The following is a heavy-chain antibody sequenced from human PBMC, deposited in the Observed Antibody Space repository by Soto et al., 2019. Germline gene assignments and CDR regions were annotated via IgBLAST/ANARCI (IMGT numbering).Heavy chain of an antibody. V-gene: IGHV4-34*01. Sequence: SETLCLSCAFYGGSFSGYYWSWIRQPPGKGLEWIGEIKHSGSTNYNPSLKSRVTISVDTSKKQFSLKLSSVTAADTAVYYCARTSSSSWYYWGQGTMVTVSS. D-gene: IGHD6-13*01. CDR2: IKHSGST. CDR3: ARTSSSSWYY. CDR1: GGSFSGYY. J-gene: IGHJ4*02.